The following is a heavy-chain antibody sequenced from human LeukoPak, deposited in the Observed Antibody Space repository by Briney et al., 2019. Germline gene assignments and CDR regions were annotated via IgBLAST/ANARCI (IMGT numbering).Heavy chain of an antibody. Sequence: SETLSLTCTVSGGSISSYHWSWIRQPPGKGPEWIGYIYYSGSTNYNPSLKSRVTISVDTSKNQFSLKLTSVTAADTAVYYCARYDILTGYWYPGYMDVWGKGSTVTISS. V-gene: IGHV4-59*01. D-gene: IGHD3-9*01. CDR1: GGSISSYH. CDR3: ARYDILTGYWYPGYMDV. J-gene: IGHJ6*03. CDR2: IYYSGST.